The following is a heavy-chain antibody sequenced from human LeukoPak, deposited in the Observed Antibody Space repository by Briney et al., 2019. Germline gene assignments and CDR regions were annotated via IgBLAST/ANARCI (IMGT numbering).Heavy chain of an antibody. V-gene: IGHV3-53*01. CDR3: ARDLAMVRGVIGAFDI. D-gene: IGHD3-10*01. CDR1: GFTVSSNY. J-gene: IGHJ3*02. CDR2: IYSGGST. Sequence: GGSLRLSCAASGFTVSSNYMSWVRQAPGKELEWVSVIYSGGSTYYADSVKGRFTISRDNSKNTLYLQMNSLRAEDTAVYYCARDLAMVRGVIGAFDIWGQGTMVTVSS.